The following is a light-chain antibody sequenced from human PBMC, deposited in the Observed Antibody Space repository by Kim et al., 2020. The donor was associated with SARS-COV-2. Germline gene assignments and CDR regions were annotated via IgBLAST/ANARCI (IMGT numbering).Light chain of an antibody. J-gene: IGLJ2*01. Sequence: SSELTQDPAVSVALGQTVSITCQGDSHRRYYVSWYQRRPGQAPVLVIYGKNNRPSGIPDRFSGSSSGNTASLTITGAQAEDEADYYCQSRDSSGKVVFGGGTKLTVL. V-gene: IGLV3-19*01. CDR2: GKN. CDR1: SHRRYY. CDR3: QSRDSSGKVV.